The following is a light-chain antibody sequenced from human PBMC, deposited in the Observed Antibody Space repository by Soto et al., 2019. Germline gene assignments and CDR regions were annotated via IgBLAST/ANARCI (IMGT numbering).Light chain of an antibody. Sequence: QSALTQPPSASGSFGQSVTISCTGTSSDFGGYNYVSWYQQRPGKAPKLMIYEVSERPSGVPDRFSGSKSGNTASLTVSGLQADDEADYYCSSYSGTNYHYVFGTGTKVTVL. V-gene: IGLV2-8*01. CDR3: SSYSGTNYHYV. CDR2: EVS. J-gene: IGLJ1*01. CDR1: SSDFGGYNY.